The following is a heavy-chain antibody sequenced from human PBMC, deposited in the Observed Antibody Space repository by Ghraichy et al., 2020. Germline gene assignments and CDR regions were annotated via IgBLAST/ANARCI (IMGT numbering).Heavy chain of an antibody. CDR2: IYYSGST. D-gene: IGHD3-22*01. V-gene: IGHV4-61*01. Sequence: SETLSLTCTVSGGSVSSGSYYWSWIRQPPGKGLEWIGYIYYSGSTNYNPSLKSRVTISVDTSKNQFSLKLSSVTAADTAVYYCASAPQYYYDSSGYYYWGQGTLVTVSS. J-gene: IGHJ4*02. CDR3: ASAPQYYYDSSGYYY. CDR1: GGSVSSGSYY.